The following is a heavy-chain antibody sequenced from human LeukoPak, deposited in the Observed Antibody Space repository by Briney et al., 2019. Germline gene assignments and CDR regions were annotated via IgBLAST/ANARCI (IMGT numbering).Heavy chain of an antibody. CDR2: INPNSGGT. J-gene: IGHJ4*02. V-gene: IGHV1-2*02. Sequence: RASVKVSCKASGYTFTGYYMHWVRQAPGQGLEWMGWINPNSGGTNYAQKFQGRVTMTRDTSISTAYMELSRLRSDDTAVYYCARVGKPPTAASPPDYWGQGTLVTVSS. CDR1: GYTFTGYY. CDR3: ARVGKPPTAASPPDY. D-gene: IGHD6-13*01.